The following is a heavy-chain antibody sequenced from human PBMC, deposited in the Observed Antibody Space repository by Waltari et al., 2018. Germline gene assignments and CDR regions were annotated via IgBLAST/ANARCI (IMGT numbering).Heavy chain of an antibody. CDR1: DFTFDDYA. D-gene: IGHD3-10*01. Sequence: EVQLVESGGGLVQPGRSLRLSCAASDFTFDDYAMHWVRQAPGKGLEWVSGINWNSGTIGYADSVKGRFTISRDSAKNSLFLQMNSLRAEDTALYFCAKDGGILWFGEVNYFFENWGQGTLVTVSS. J-gene: IGHJ4*02. V-gene: IGHV3-9*01. CDR2: INWNSGTI. CDR3: AKDGGILWFGEVNYFFEN.